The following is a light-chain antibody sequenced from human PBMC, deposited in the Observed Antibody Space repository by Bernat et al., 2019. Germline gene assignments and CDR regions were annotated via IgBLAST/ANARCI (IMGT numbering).Light chain of an antibody. CDR3: QQYDNFPIT. CDR1: QDISNY. CDR2: DAS. V-gene: IGKV1-33*01. J-gene: IGKJ5*01. Sequence: DIQMTQSPSSLSASVGDRVTITCQASQDISNYLNWYQQKPGKAPKLLIYDASNWETSVPSRFSGSGSVTDFTFTISSLQPEDIATYYCQQYDNFPITFGQGTRLEIK.